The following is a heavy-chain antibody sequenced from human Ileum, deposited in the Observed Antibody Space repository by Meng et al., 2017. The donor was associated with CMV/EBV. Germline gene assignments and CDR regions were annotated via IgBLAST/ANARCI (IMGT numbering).Heavy chain of an antibody. D-gene: IGHD2-2*01. CDR3: AARYCSTTTCLPIGKFDP. CDR1: TLMGYY. CDR2: INSDSSGT. V-gene: IGHV1-2*02. Sequence: TLMGYYVHWVRQAPGQSLEWMGWINSDSSGTNYAQKFQGRVNMTKDTSISTTYMELSRLIPGGTGVYYCAARYCSTTTCLPIGKFDPWGQGTLVTVSS. J-gene: IGHJ5*02.